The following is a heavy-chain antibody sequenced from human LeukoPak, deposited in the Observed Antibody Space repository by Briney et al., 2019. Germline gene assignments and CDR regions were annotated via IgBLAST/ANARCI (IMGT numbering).Heavy chain of an antibody. CDR3: TREMVRGVYVY. J-gene: IGHJ4*02. Sequence: PGGSLRLSCATSGFSFSSYAMSWVRQAPGKGLEWVSAMSSSDDGRYYAASVRGRFTISRDMSTSTIYMELSSLRSEDTAVYYCTREMVRGVYVYWGQGTLVTVSS. CDR2: MSSSDDGR. D-gene: IGHD3-10*01. V-gene: IGHV3-23*01. CDR1: GFSFSSYA.